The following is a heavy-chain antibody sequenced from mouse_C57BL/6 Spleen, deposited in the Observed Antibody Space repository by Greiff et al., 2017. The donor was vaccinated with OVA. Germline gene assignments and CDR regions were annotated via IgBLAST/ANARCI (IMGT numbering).Heavy chain of an antibody. D-gene: IGHD4-1*01. CDR1: GFNIKDYY. Sequence: DVQLQESGAELVKPGASVKLSCTASGFNIKDYYMHWVKQRTEQGLEWIGRIDPEDGDTKYAPKFQGKATITADTSSNTAYLHLSSLTSEDTAVYYCAVTETSDYFDYWGQGTTLTVSS. V-gene: IGHV14-2*01. CDR2: IDPEDGDT. J-gene: IGHJ2*01. CDR3: AVTETSDYFDY.